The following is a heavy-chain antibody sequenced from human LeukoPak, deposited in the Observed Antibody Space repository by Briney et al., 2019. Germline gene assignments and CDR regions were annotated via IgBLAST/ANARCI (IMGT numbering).Heavy chain of an antibody. J-gene: IGHJ6*03. CDR3: ARSSGGYYDSSGFPGPYYYYMDV. CDR2: IYYSGST. CDR1: GGSISSSSYY. Sequence: SETLSLTCTVSGGSISSSSYYWGWIRQPPGKGLEWIGSIYYSGSTYYNPPLKSRVTMSVDTSKNQFSLKLSSVTAADTAVYYCARSSGGYYDSSGFPGPYYYYMDVWGKGTTVTVSS. V-gene: IGHV4-39*07. D-gene: IGHD3-22*01.